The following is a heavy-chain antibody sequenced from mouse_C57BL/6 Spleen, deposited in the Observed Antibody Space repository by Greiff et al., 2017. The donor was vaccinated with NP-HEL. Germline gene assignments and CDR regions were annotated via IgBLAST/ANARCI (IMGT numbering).Heavy chain of an antibody. CDR2: IDPETGGT. D-gene: IGHD1-1*01. CDR3: THIYCSSYEFAY. Sequence: VQLQEPGAELVRPGASVTLSCKASGYTFTDYEMHWVKQTPVHGLEWIGAIDPETGGTAYNQKFKGKAILTADKSSSTAYMELRSLTSEDSAVYYCTHIYCSSYEFAYWGQGTLVTVSA. V-gene: IGHV1-15*01. J-gene: IGHJ3*01. CDR1: GYTFTDYE.